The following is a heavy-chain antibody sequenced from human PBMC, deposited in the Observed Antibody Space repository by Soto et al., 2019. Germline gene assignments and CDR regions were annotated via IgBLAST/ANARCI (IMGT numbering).Heavy chain of an antibody. Sequence: QVQLVESGGGLVKPGGSLRLSCAASGFTFSDYYMSWIRQAPGKGLEWVSYISSSSSYTNYADSVKGRFTISRDNAKNSLYLQMHSLRAEDTAVYYCARGGGRGYSSGWFFDYWGQGTLVTVSS. CDR3: ARGGGRGYSSGWFFDY. CDR1: GFTFSDYY. V-gene: IGHV3-11*06. CDR2: ISSSSSYT. D-gene: IGHD6-19*01. J-gene: IGHJ4*02.